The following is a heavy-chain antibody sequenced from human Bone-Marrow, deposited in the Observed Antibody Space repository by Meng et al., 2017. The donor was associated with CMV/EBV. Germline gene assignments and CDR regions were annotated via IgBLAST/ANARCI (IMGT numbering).Heavy chain of an antibody. Sequence: ASVKVSCKASGCTFTGYYMHWVRQAPGQGLEWMGWINPNSGGTNYAQKFQGRVTMTRDTSISTAYMELSRLRSDDTAVYYCARERLRSRGYYRPLGYWGQGTLVTVSS. CDR2: INPNSGGT. CDR3: ARERLRSRGYYRPLGY. CDR1: GCTFTGYY. J-gene: IGHJ4*02. D-gene: IGHD3-22*01. V-gene: IGHV1-2*02.